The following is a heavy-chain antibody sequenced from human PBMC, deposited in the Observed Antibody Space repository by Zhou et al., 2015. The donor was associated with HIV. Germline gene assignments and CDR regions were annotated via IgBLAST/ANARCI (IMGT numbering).Heavy chain of an antibody. CDR1: GYTFTGYY. CDR3: ARWYDFWSGSYGMDV. J-gene: IGHJ6*02. V-gene: IGHV1-2*04. D-gene: IGHD3-3*01. Sequence: QVQLVQSGAEVKKPGASVKVSCKASGYTFTGYYMHWVRQAPGQGLEWMGWINPNSGGTNYAQKFQGWVTMTRDTSISTAYMELSRLRSDDTAVYYCARWYDFWSGSYGMDVWGQGTTVTVSS. CDR2: INPNSGGT.